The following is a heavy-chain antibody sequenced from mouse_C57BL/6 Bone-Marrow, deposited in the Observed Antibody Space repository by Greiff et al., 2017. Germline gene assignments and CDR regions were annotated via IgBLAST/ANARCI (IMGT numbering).Heavy chain of an antibody. Sequence: EVQGVESGGGLVQPKGSLKLSCAASGFTFNTYAMHWVRQAPGKGLEWVARIRSKSSNYATYYADSVKDRFTISRDDSQSMLYLQMNNLKTEDTAMYHCVREGALYYYGHFDYWGQGTTLTVSS. CDR2: IRSKSSNYAT. D-gene: IGHD1-1*01. CDR1: GFTFNTYA. V-gene: IGHV10-3*01. J-gene: IGHJ2*01. CDR3: VREGALYYYGHFDY.